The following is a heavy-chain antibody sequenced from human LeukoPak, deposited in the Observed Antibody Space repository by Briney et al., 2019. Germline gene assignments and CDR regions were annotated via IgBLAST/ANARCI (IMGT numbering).Heavy chain of an antibody. CDR1: GFTFSSYS. CDR2: ISSSSSYI. J-gene: IGHJ6*03. V-gene: IGHV3-21*01. CDR3: ARDLSISSGSWSRVYYYYYMDV. D-gene: IGHD3-10*01. Sequence: GGSLRLSCGASGFTFSSYSMNWVRQAPGKGREGVSSISSSSSYIYYADSAKGRFTISSDNAKNSLYPQMNSLNAEDTAVYYCARDLSISSGSWSRVYYYYYMDVWGKGTTVTISS.